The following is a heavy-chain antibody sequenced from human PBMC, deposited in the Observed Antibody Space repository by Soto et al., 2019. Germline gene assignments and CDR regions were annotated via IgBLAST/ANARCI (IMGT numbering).Heavy chain of an antibody. CDR1: GFTFSSNW. J-gene: IGHJ6*02. CDR2: INSDGSTT. Sequence: PGGSLRLSCAASGFTFSSNWMHWVRQAPGKGPVWVSRINSDGSTTNYADSVKGRFTISRDNAKNTLYLQMNSLRAEDTAVYYCAKVRSQYYYYYGMDVWGQGTTVTVSS. V-gene: IGHV3-74*01. D-gene: IGHD2-15*01. CDR3: AKVRSQYYYYYGMDV.